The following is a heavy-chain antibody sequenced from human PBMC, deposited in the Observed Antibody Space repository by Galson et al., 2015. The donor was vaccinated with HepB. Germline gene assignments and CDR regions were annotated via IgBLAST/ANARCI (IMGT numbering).Heavy chain of an antibody. D-gene: IGHD1-26*01. V-gene: IGHV1-18*01. CDR2: ISAYNGNT. CDR1: GYTFTSYG. Sequence: SVKVSCKASGYTFTSYGISWVRQAPGQGLEWMGWISAYNGNTNYAQKLQGRVTVTTDTSTSTAYMELRSLRSDDTAVYYCARTGGATQTNYAFDIWGQGTMVTVSS. J-gene: IGHJ3*02. CDR3: ARTGGATQTNYAFDI.